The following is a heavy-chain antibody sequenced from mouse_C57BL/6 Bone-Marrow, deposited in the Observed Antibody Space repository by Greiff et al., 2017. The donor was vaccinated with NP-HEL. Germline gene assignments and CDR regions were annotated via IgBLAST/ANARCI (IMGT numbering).Heavy chain of an antibody. Sequence: EVNVVESGGGLVKPGGSLKLSCAASGFTFSSYAMSWVRQTPEKRLEWVATISDGGSYTYYPDNVKGRFTISRDNAKNNLYLQMSHLKSEDTAMYYCARDDGYYEGFAYWGQGTLVTVSA. CDR2: ISDGGSYT. CDR1: GFTFSSYA. D-gene: IGHD2-3*01. V-gene: IGHV5-4*01. CDR3: ARDDGYYEGFAY. J-gene: IGHJ3*01.